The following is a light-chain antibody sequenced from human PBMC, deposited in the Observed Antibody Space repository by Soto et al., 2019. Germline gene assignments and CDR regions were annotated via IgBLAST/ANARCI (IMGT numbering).Light chain of an antibody. CDR3: QQYGSSPWT. V-gene: IGKV3-20*01. J-gene: IGKJ1*01. Sequence: EIVMTQSPATVSVSPGERATLSLMASQSVNNYLAWYQQKPGQAPRLLIYGASSRATGIPDRFSGSGSGTDFTLTISRLEPEDFAVYYCQQYGSSPWTFGQGTKVDIK. CDR1: QSVNNY. CDR2: GAS.